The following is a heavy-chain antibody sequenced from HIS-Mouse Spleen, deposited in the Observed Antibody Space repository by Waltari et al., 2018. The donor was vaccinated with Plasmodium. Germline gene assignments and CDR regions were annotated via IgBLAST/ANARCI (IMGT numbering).Heavy chain of an antibody. Sequence: EVQLVESGGGLIQPGGSLRLSCAASGFTVSSNYMSWVRQAPGKGLDGVSVIYSGGSTDYADSVKGRFTISRDNSKNTLYLQMNSLRAEDTAVYYCARGMKSSSSAFDIWGQGTMVTVSS. V-gene: IGHV3-53*01. J-gene: IGHJ3*02. CDR3: ARGMKSSSSAFDI. CDR2: IYSGGST. CDR1: GFTVSSNY. D-gene: IGHD6-6*01.